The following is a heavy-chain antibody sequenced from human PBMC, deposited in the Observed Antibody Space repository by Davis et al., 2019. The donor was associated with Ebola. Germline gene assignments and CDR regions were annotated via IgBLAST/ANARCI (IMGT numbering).Heavy chain of an antibody. D-gene: IGHD6-19*01. J-gene: IGHJ4*02. CDR3: ATTQWLREFDN. Sequence: GESLKISCAASGITVSASDMSWVRQAPGKGLEWVSIISSGGGTSYSDSVRGRFIISRDKSNNTLYLEMNSLRVDDTAVYYCATTQWLREFDNWGQGTLVTVSS. CDR1: GITVSASD. V-gene: IGHV3-53*05. CDR2: ISSGGGT.